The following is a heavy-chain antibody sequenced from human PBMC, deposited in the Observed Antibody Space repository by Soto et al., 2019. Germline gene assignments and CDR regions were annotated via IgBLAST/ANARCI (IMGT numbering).Heavy chain of an antibody. D-gene: IGHD3-10*01. Sequence: QVQLQESGPGLVKPSGTLSLTCAVSSGSISSSNWWSWVLQPPGKGLEWIGEIYHSGSTNYNPSLKSRVTISVDKSKNQFSLKLSSVTAADTAVYYCAREAYYGSGSYPSHAFDIWGQGTMVTVSS. V-gene: IGHV4-4*02. CDR2: IYHSGST. CDR3: AREAYYGSGSYPSHAFDI. J-gene: IGHJ3*02. CDR1: SGSISSSNW.